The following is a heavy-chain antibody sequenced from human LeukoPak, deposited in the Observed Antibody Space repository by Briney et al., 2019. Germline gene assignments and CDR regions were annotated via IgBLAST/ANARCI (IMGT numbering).Heavy chain of an antibody. J-gene: IGHJ2*01. CDR2: IYYSGST. Sequence: RPSETLSLTCTVSGGSISSYYWSWIRQSPGKGLEWIGHIYYSGSTNYSPSLKSRVTISVDTSKNHFSLKLSSVTAADTAVYYCARAPGSGYYSYWYFDLWGRGTLVTVSS. D-gene: IGHD3-22*01. V-gene: IGHV4-59*01. CDR1: GGSISSYY. CDR3: ARAPGSGYYSYWYFDL.